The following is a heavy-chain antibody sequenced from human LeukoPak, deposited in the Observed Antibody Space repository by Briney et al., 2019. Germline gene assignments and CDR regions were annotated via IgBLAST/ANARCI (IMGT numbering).Heavy chain of an antibody. CDR2: ISGSGGST. CDR1: GFTFSSYA. CDR3: TGDIVVVPAAIPLDY. J-gene: IGHJ4*02. Sequence: GGSLRLSCAASGFTFSSYAMSWVRQAPGKGLEWVSAISGSGGSTYYADSVKGRYTISRDNSKNTLYLQMNSLRAEDTAVYYCTGDIVVVPAAIPLDYWGQGTLVTVSS. D-gene: IGHD2-2*01. V-gene: IGHV3-23*01.